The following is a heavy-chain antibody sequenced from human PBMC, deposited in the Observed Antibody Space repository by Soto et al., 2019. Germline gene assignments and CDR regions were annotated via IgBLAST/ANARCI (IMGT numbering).Heavy chain of an antibody. J-gene: IGHJ4*02. CDR1: GYIFTGYY. CDR3: ARVMSGSYLGHGYYFDY. Sequence: ASVKVSCKASGYIFTGYYMHWVRQAPGQGLEWMGWIDPNSGGTDYAQKFQGRVTMTRGTSISTAYMELSRSRVDDTAVYYCARVMSGSYLGHGYYFDYWGQGTLVTVSS. CDR2: IDPNSGGT. D-gene: IGHD1-26*01. V-gene: IGHV1-2*02.